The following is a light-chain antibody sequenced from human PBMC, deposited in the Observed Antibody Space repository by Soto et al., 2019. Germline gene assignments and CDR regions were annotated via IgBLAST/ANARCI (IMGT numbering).Light chain of an antibody. CDR3: QQYNSYSIT. CDR2: DAS. V-gene: IGKV1-5*01. CDR1: QSIVTY. Sequence: DIQMTQSPSSLAASLGDRVTITCRASQSIVTYLNWYLQKPGKAPKLLIYDASTLESGVPSRFRGNGSGTEFTLTISSLQPDDFATYYCQQYNSYSITFGQGTRLEIK. J-gene: IGKJ5*01.